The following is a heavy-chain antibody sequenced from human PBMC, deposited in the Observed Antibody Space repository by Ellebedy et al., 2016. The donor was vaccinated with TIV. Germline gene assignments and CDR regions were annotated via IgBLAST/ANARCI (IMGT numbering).Heavy chain of an antibody. CDR1: GLSFDSYW. D-gene: IGHD3/OR15-3a*01. J-gene: IGHJ6*03. CDR3: AREAWRSDFFHYYSMDA. CDR2: IKQDGSDK. Sequence: PGGSLRLSCAASGLSFDSYWMSWVRQAPGKGLEWVANIKQDGSDKNYVDSVKGRFSISSDNRKNSLFLQMSGLRVEDTAVYYCAREAWRSDFFHYYSMDAWGKGTTVIVSS. V-gene: IGHV3-7*01.